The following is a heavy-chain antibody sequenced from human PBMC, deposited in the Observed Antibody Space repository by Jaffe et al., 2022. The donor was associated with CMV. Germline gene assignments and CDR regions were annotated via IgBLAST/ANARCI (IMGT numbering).Heavy chain of an antibody. CDR3: AKDWDNGGYKHYFEY. CDR1: GFTFSNYA. CDR2: IVGSGPNT. J-gene: IGHJ4*02. Sequence: EVQLVESGGGLVQPGGSLRLSCAASGFTFSNYAMGWVRQAPGKGLEWVSSIVGSGPNTYYADSVKGRFTISRDNPKNTVHLQMNSLRAEDTAVYYCAKDWDNGGYKHYFEYWGQGTLVTVSS. V-gene: IGHV3-23*04. D-gene: IGHD3-22*01.